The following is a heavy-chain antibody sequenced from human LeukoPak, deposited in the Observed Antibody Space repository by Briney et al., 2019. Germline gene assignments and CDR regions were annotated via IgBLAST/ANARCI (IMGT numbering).Heavy chain of an antibody. Sequence: ASMKVSCKASGYTFTAHFIHWVRQAPGQGLEWMGQINSNNGGEKYAPKFQGRVTVLRDTSINTIYLDLTSLTSDDTAVYYCAREPYSSSSDRHEKAFDYWGQGTLVTVSS. D-gene: IGHD6-6*01. J-gene: IGHJ4*02. CDR1: GYTFTAHF. CDR2: INSNNGGE. CDR3: AREPYSSSSDRHEKAFDY. V-gene: IGHV1-2*06.